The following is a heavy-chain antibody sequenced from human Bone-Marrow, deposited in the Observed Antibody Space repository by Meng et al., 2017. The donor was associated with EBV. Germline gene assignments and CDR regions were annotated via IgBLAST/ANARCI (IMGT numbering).Heavy chain of an antibody. J-gene: IGHJ4*02. Sequence: VQLGHVGGEVRKPGAPVKVSLKASHYTFTDYNINWVRQAPGQGLEWVGWISTFNGGTNYAQNLQGRVTMTTDISTTTAYMELRSLRSDDTAVYYCARDGPGYGYFDFWGQGSLVTVSS. V-gene: IGHV1-18*01. CDR2: ISTFNGGT. CDR3: ARDGPGYGYFDF. CDR1: HYTFTDYN. D-gene: IGHD1-1*01.